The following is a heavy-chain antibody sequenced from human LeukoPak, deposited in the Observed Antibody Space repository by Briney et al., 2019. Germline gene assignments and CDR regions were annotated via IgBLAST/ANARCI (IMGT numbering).Heavy chain of an antibody. D-gene: IGHD1-26*01. CDR3: ARAPYSGSSYNWFDP. Sequence: GASVKVSCKASGYTFTGYYLHWVRQAPGQGLEWMGWISPNSGETNSAQKFQGRVTMIRDTSISTAYMELSSLRSEDTAVYYCARAPYSGSSYNWFDPWGQGTLVTVSS. V-gene: IGHV1-2*02. CDR2: ISPNSGET. J-gene: IGHJ5*02. CDR1: GYTFTGYY.